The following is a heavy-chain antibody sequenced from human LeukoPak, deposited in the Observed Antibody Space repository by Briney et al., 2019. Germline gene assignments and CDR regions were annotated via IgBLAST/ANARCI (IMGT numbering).Heavy chain of an antibody. CDR3: ARDLPMVTSSYYYGMDV. J-gene: IGHJ6*02. CDR1: GFTFSSYA. D-gene: IGHD5-18*01. CDR2: ISSNGGST. V-gene: IGHV3-64*01. Sequence: PGGSLRLSCAASGFTFSSYAMHWVRQAPGKGLEYVSAISSNGGSTYYANSVKGRFTISRDNSKNTLYLQMGSLRAEDMAVYYCARDLPMVTSSYYYGMDVWGQGTTVTVS.